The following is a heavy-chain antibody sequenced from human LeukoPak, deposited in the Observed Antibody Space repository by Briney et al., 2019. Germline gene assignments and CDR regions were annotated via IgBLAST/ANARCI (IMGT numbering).Heavy chain of an antibody. CDR2: IIPIFGTA. V-gene: IGHV1-69*05. Sequence: ASVKVSCKASGGTFSSYAISWVRQAPGQGLEWMGGIIPIFGTANYAQKFQGRVTITTDESTSTAYMELSSLRSEDTAVYYCARAPWGYCSGGSCYGGRYYYYYYYMDVWGKGTTVTVSS. D-gene: IGHD2-15*01. J-gene: IGHJ6*03. CDR3: ARAPWGYCSGGSCYGGRYYYYYYYMDV. CDR1: GGTFSSYA.